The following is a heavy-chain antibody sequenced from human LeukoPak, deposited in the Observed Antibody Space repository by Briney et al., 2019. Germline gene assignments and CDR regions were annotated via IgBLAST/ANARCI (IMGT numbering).Heavy chain of an antibody. CDR3: ASYTSSGSYFDY. CDR1: GGSISSYY. J-gene: IGHJ4*02. Sequence: KSSETLSLTCTVSGGSISSYYWSWIRQPPGKGLEWIGYIYYSGSTNYNPSLKSRVTISVDTSKNQFSLKLSSVTAADTAVYYCASYTSSGSYFDYWGQGTLVTVSS. V-gene: IGHV4-59*12. CDR2: IYYSGST. D-gene: IGHD1-26*01.